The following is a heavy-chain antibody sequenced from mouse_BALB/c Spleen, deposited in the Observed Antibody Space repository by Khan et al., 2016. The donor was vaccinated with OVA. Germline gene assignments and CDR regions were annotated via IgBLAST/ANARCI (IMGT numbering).Heavy chain of an antibody. CDR1: GFSLTSYG. J-gene: IGHJ4*01. Sequence: QVQLKESGPGLVAPSQSLSITCTVSGFSLTSYGVHWVRQPPGKGLEWLVVIWSDGKTTNNSTLKSRLSISKDNSTSQVFLKMNSLQTDDTAMYYCARNTHMITTVVDYWGQGTSVTVSS. CDR3: ARNTHMITTVVDY. CDR2: IWSDGKT. D-gene: IGHD2-4*01. V-gene: IGHV2-6*02.